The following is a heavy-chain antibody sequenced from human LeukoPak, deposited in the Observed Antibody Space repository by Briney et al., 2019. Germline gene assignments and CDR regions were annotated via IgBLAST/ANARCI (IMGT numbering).Heavy chain of an antibody. CDR3: ARHRKGDPDAFDV. Sequence: SETLSLTCTVSGGSISSYYWSWIRQPPGKGLEGGGNIFYSGITNYNPSLKSRVTISVDTSKNQFSLGLGSVTPADTAVYYCARHRKGDPDAFDVWGQGTVVTVAS. V-gene: IGHV4-59*01. J-gene: IGHJ3*01. CDR1: GGSISSYY. CDR2: IFYSGIT.